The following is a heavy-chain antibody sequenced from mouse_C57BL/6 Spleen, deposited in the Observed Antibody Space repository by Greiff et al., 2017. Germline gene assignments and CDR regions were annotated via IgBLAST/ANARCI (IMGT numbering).Heavy chain of an antibody. CDR2: IDPSDSET. D-gene: IGHD2-4*01. J-gene: IGHJ3*01. CDR1: GYTFTSYW. Sequence: VQLQQPGAELVRPGSSVQLSCKASGYTFTSYWMHWVKQRPIQGLEWIGNIDPSDSETHYNQKFKDKATLTVDKSSSTAYMQLSSLTSEDSAVYYCAREESDYDGGFAYWGQGTLVTVSA. CDR3: AREESDYDGGFAY. V-gene: IGHV1-52*01.